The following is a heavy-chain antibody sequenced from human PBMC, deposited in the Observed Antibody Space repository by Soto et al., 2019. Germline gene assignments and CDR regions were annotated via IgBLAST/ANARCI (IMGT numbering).Heavy chain of an antibody. D-gene: IGHD3-16*01. CDR1: GGSISSGDYY. J-gene: IGHJ4*02. V-gene: IGHV4-30-4*01. CDR3: ARDPARGYFDY. CDR2: IYYSGST. Sequence: PSETLSLTCTVSGGSISSGDYYWSWIRQPPGKGLEWIGYIYYSGSTYYNPSLKSRVTISVDTSKNQFSLKLSSVTAADTAVYYCARDPARGYFDYWGQGTLVTVSS.